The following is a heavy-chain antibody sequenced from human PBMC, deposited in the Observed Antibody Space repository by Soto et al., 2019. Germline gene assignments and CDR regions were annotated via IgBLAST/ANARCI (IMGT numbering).Heavy chain of an antibody. D-gene: IGHD6-6*01. CDR1: GFTFSGYV. CDR2: ISKDGSSK. CDR3: AKDEYSSSSGWFDP. J-gene: IGHJ5*02. V-gene: IGHV3-30-3*01. Sequence: QVQLVESGGGVVQPGRSLRLSCAASGFTFSGYVMHWVRQAPGKGLEWVVVISKDGSSKHYADSVEGRFTISRDNSKNTLYLQMNSLRAEDTAVYYCAKDEYSSSSGWFDPWGQGTLVTVSS.